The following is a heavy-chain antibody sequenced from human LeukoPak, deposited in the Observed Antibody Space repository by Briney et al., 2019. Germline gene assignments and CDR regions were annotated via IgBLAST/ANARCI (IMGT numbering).Heavy chain of an antibody. V-gene: IGHV2-70*04. CDR3: ARMASQGYFDY. Sequence: SGPTLVNPTQTLTLTCIFSGFSLSTSGMRASWIRQPPGKALEWLARIDWDEDKFYSTSLKTRLTISKDTSKNQVVLTMTNMDPVDTATYYCARMASQGYFDYWGQGTPVTVSS. J-gene: IGHJ4*02. CDR1: GFSLSTSGMR. CDR2: IDWDEDK.